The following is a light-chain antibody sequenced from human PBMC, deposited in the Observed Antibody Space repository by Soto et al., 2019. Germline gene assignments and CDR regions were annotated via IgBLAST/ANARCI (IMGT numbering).Light chain of an antibody. J-gene: IGKJ4*01. V-gene: IGKV1-39*01. CDR1: QSIVTY. Sequence: DIQMTQSPSSLSASVGDRVTITCRASQSIVTYLNWYQQKPGKAPKVLIYAASSLQSGVPSRFSGIGSGTDFTLSISSLQPEDFATYYCQQSYSGPLTFGGGTKVDIK. CDR3: QQSYSGPLT. CDR2: AAS.